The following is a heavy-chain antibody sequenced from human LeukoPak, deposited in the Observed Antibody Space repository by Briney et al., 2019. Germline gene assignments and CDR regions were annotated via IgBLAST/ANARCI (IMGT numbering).Heavy chain of an antibody. CDR2: INSDGSEG. Sequence: GGSLRLSCAVSGFTFSGFWMSWSRQAPGKGLEWVASINSDGSEGYYADVVKGRFTISRDNAKNSLYLQINSLRAEDTAVDYCARSSYSSLSSVWGQGTMVTVSS. CDR3: ARSSYSSLSSV. CDR1: GFTFSGFW. D-gene: IGHD6-6*01. V-gene: IGHV3-7*03. J-gene: IGHJ3*01.